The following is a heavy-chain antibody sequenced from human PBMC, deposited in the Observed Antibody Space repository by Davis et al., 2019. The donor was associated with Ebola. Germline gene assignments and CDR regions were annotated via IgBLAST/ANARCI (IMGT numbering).Heavy chain of an antibody. V-gene: IGHV3-48*02. J-gene: IGHJ6*02. CDR2: ISSSSSTI. D-gene: IGHD1-14*01. Sequence: GESLKISCAASGFTFSSYEMNWVRQAPGKGLEWVSYISSSSSTIYYADSVKGRFIISRDNAKNSLYRQMNSLRDEDTAVYFCARGGKLTVGYYYYGMDVWGQGTTVTVSS. CDR3: ARGGKLTVGYYYYGMDV. CDR1: GFTFSSYE.